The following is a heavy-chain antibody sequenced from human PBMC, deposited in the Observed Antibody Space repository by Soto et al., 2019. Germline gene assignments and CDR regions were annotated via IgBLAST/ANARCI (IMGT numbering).Heavy chain of an antibody. CDR2: IKQDGKER. Sequence: ELQLVDSGGALVQPGESLRLSCAASGFTFSDYFMTWVRQAPGKGLEWVATIKQDGKERYYVDSVKGRFTISRDNAKNSLYLQRNAREAEEAAVYYCAVGRCLGCWGQGTLVTVSS. D-gene: IGHD7-27*01. CDR1: GFTFSDYF. J-gene: IGHJ4*02. CDR3: AVGRCLGC. V-gene: IGHV3-7*01.